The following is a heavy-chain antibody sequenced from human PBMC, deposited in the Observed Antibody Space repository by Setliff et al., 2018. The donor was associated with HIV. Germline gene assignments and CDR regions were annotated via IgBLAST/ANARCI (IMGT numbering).Heavy chain of an antibody. CDR3: ARRLAVYDFWSGYLDY. V-gene: IGHV4-31*03. CDR2: IYYSGST. D-gene: IGHD3-3*01. J-gene: IGHJ4*02. Sequence: SETLSLTCTVSGGSISSGGYYWSWIRQHPGMGLEWIGYIYYSGSTYFNPSLKSRVTISVDTSKNHFSLKLTSVTAADTAVYYCARRLAVYDFWSGYLDYWGQGTLVTVSS. CDR1: GGSISSGGYY.